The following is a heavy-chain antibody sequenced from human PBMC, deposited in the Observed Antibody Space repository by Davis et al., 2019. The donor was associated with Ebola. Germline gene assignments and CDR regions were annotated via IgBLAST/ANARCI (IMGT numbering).Heavy chain of an antibody. Sequence: ASVKVSCKASGYTFTSYGISWVRQAPGQGLEWMGWISAYNGNTNYAQKLQGRVTMTTDTSTSTADMELRSLRSDDTAVYYCARFGWIYYYYMDVWGKGTTVTVSS. CDR2: ISAYNGNT. CDR3: ARFGWIYYYYMDV. CDR1: GYTFTSYG. D-gene: IGHD6-19*01. V-gene: IGHV1-18*01. J-gene: IGHJ6*03.